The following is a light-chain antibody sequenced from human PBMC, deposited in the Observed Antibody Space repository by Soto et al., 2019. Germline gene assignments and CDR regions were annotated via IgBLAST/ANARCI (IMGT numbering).Light chain of an antibody. CDR3: AAWDDSLNGYV. J-gene: IGLJ1*01. Sequence: QSVLTQPPSTSGTPGQRVTISCSGSSSNIGSKTVNWYRHLPGTAPKLLIYGNNQRPSGVPERFSGSKSGTSASLAVSGLQSEDEADYYCAAWDDSLNGYVFGTGTKVTVL. CDR1: SSNIGSKT. CDR2: GNN. V-gene: IGLV1-44*01.